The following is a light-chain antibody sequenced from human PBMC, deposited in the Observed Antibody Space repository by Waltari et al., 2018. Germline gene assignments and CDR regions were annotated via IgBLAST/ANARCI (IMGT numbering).Light chain of an antibody. CDR3: QQYDNLPLT. CDR2: DTS. V-gene: IGKV1-33*01. Sequence: DTQMTQSPSSLSASVGDRVTITCQASQDISHFLNWYQQKPGTAPQLLITDTSTLQTGVPSRFSGNRSGTQFAFTVNGLQSEDVATYFCQQYDNLPLTFGGGSKV. CDR1: QDISHF. J-gene: IGKJ4*01.